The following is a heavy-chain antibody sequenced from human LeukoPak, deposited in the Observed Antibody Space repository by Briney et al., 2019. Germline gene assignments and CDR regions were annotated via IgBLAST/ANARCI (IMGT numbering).Heavy chain of an antibody. CDR2: IKSKTDGGTT. D-gene: IGHD3-22*01. CDR3: TTDFKAGMYYDSSGYYPRIFDY. CDR1: GFTFSNAW. Sequence: GGSLRLSCAASGFTFSNAWMSWVRQAPGKGLEWVCRIKSKTDGGTTDYAAPVKGRFTISRDDSKNTLYLQMKSLKTEDTAVYYCTTDFKAGMYYDSSGYYPRIFDYWGQGTLVTVSS. J-gene: IGHJ4*02. V-gene: IGHV3-15*01.